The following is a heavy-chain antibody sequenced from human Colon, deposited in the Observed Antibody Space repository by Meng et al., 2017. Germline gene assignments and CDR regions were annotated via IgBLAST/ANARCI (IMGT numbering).Heavy chain of an antibody. CDR1: GFTFSSVW. Sequence: GESLKISCAASGFTFSSVWMSWVRQAPGKGLEWVGRIISNTYGGTTDYAAPVKGRFSISRDDSKNTLYLQMNSLKTEDTAVYYCISGYCSSTSCYSWGQGTLVTGSS. J-gene: IGHJ4*02. V-gene: IGHV3-15*01. CDR3: ISGYCSSTSCYS. D-gene: IGHD2-2*01. CDR2: IISNTYGGTT.